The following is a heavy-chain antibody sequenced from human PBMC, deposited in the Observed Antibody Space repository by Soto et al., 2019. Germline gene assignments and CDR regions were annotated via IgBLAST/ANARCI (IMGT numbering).Heavy chain of an antibody. V-gene: IGHV3-13*01. CDR2: IGTAGDT. D-gene: IGHD3-22*01. CDR1: GFTFSSYD. Sequence: SGGGLVQPGGSLRLSCAASGFTFSSYDMHWVRQATGKGLEWVSAIGTAGDTYYPGSVKGRFTISRENAKNALYLQMNSLGVGDTAVYYCARFRAYDSSGYYVATPYGMDVGGQGTTVTVSS. J-gene: IGHJ6*02. CDR3: ARFRAYDSSGYYVATPYGMDV.